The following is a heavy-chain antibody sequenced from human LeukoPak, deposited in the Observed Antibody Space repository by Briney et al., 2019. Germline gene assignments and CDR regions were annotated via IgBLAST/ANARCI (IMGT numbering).Heavy chain of an antibody. Sequence: GGSLRLSCAASGFTFSSSEMNWVRQAPGKGLDWVSYITGSGNTIYYGDSVKGRFTISRDNAKNSLYLQMNSLRAEDTAVYYCATVGRSTRPGHWGLGTLVTVSS. CDR2: ITGSGNTI. CDR1: GFTFSSSE. J-gene: IGHJ4*02. D-gene: IGHD6-6*01. CDR3: ATVGRSTRPGH. V-gene: IGHV3-48*03.